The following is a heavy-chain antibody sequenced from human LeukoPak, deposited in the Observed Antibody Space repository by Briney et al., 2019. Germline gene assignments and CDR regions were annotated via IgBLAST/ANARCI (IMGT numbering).Heavy chain of an antibody. Sequence: SETLSLTCTVSGGSISSSSYYRGWIRQPPGKGLEWIGSIYYSGSTYYNPSLKGRVTISVDTSKNQFSLKLSSVTAADTAVYYCASLVVVVPAATYYFDYWGQGTLVTVSS. J-gene: IGHJ4*02. CDR3: ASLVVVVPAATYYFDY. D-gene: IGHD2-2*01. V-gene: IGHV4-39*01. CDR1: GGSISSSSYY. CDR2: IYYSGST.